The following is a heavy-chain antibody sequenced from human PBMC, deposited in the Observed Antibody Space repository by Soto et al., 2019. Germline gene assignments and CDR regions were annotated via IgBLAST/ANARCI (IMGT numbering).Heavy chain of an antibody. CDR1: GYTFTSYD. V-gene: IGHV1-8*01. Sequence: QVQLVQSGAEVKKPGASVKVSCKASGYTFTSYDSNGGRQATGQGLEWMGWMNPNSGNTGYAQKFQGRVTMTRNTSISTAYMELSSLRSEDTAVYYCAREYSSGWYYYYYGMDVWGQGTTVTVSS. CDR2: MNPNSGNT. D-gene: IGHD6-19*01. CDR3: AREYSSGWYYYYYGMDV. J-gene: IGHJ6*02.